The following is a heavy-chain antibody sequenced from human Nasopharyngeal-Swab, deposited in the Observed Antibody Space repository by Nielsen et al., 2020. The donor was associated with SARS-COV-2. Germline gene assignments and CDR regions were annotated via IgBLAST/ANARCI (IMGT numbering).Heavy chain of an antibody. CDR1: GGSISSYY. V-gene: IGHV4-59*01. J-gene: IGHJ3*02. D-gene: IGHD2-15*01. Sequence: GSLTLSCTVSGGSISSYYWSWIRQPPGKGLEWIGYTYYSGSTNYNPSLKSRVTISVETSKNQFSLKLSSVTAADTAVYYCAGAGVEGACEIWGQGTMVTVSS. CDR2: TYYSGST. CDR3: AGAGVEGACEI.